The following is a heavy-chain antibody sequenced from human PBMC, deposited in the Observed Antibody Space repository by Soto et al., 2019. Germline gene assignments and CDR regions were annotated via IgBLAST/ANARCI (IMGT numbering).Heavy chain of an antibody. V-gene: IGHV3-30*18. Sequence: QVQLVESGGGVVQPGRSLRLSCAASGFTYSSYGMHWVRQAPGKGLEWVAVISYEGSNKYYADSVKGRFTISRDNSKNTLYLQMNSLRAEDTAVYYCAKVTLDFWSGYYISRDAFDIWGQGTMVTVSS. D-gene: IGHD3-3*01. CDR2: ISYEGSNK. CDR1: GFTYSSYG. CDR3: AKVTLDFWSGYYISRDAFDI. J-gene: IGHJ3*02.